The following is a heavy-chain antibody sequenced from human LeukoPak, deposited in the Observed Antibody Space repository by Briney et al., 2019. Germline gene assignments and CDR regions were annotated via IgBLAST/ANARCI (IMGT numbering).Heavy chain of an antibody. D-gene: IGHD4-11*01. J-gene: IGHJ6*03. V-gene: IGHV1-3*01. CDR1: GYTFTSYA. Sequence: ASVKVSCKASGYTFTSYAMHWVRQAPGQRLEWMGWINAGNGNTKYSQKFQGRVTITRDTSASTAYMELSSLRSDDTAVYYCARDSLNYSNYGYYYYYMDVWGKGTTVTVSS. CDR3: ARDSLNYSNYGYYYYYMDV. CDR2: INAGNGNT.